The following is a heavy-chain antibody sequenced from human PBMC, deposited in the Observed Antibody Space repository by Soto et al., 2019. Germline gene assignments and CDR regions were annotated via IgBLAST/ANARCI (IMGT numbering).Heavy chain of an antibody. CDR2: ISGSGGST. CDR1: GFTFSSYA. V-gene: IGHV3-23*01. J-gene: IGHJ5*02. CDR3: AKVIAAAGTGYWFDP. D-gene: IGHD6-13*01. Sequence: EVQLLESGGGLVQPGGSLRLSCAASGFTFSSYAMSWVRQAPGKGLELVSAISGSGGSTYYADSVKGRFTISRDNSKNTLYLKMNSRRAEDTAGYYCAKVIAAAGTGYWFDPWGQGTLVTVSS.